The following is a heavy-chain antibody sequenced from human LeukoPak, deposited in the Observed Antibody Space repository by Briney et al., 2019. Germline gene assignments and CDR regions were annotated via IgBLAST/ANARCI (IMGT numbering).Heavy chain of an antibody. J-gene: IGHJ4*02. CDR2: ISGYNGNT. D-gene: IGHD1-26*01. CDR3: ARDTGSSFDY. CDR1: GYTFTTYG. V-gene: IGHV1-18*01. Sequence: APVKVSCKASGYTFTTYGISWVRQAPGQGLEWMGWISGYNGNTNYAQQLQDRATMTTDTSTSTAYMELRSLRSDDSAVFYCARDTGSSFDYWGQGTLVTVSS.